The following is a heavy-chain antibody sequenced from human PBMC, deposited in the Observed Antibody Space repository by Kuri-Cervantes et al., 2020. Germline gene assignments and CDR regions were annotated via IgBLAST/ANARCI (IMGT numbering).Heavy chain of an antibody. V-gene: IGHV3-74*01. Sequence: LSLTCAASGFTFSSYWMHWVRQAPGKGLVWVSRINSDGSSTSYADSVKGRFTISRDNAKNTLYLQMNSLRAEDTAVYYCARDWAATDAFDIWGQGTMVTVSS. CDR3: ARDWAATDAFDI. D-gene: IGHD6-25*01. CDR2: INSDGSST. J-gene: IGHJ3*02. CDR1: GFTFSSYW.